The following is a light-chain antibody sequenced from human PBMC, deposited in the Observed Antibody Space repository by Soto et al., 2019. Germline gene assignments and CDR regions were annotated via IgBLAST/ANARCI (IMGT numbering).Light chain of an antibody. J-gene: IGKJ1*01. CDR3: QKYNTYSWK. CDR2: DAS. CDR1: QGISSY. V-gene: IGKV1-8*01. Sequence: AIRMTQSPSSLSASTGDIVTITCRASQGISSYLAWYQQKPGKAPKLLIYDASTLESGVPSRFRGNGSGTEFTLIITSLQPDDLATYYCQKYNTYSWKFGRGTKVDIK.